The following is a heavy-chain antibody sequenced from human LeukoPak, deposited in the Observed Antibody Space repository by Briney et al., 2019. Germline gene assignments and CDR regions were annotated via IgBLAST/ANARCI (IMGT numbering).Heavy chain of an antibody. CDR2: IWYDGSNK. Sequence: PGGSLRLSCAASRFTFSSYGMHWVRQAPGKGLEWVAVIWYDGSNKYYADSVKGRFTISRDNSKNTLYLQMNSLRAEDTAVYYCARDRAPQYSSSWPDWGQGTLVTVSS. CDR3: ARDRAPQYSSSWPD. V-gene: IGHV3-33*01. CDR1: RFTFSSYG. D-gene: IGHD6-13*01. J-gene: IGHJ4*02.